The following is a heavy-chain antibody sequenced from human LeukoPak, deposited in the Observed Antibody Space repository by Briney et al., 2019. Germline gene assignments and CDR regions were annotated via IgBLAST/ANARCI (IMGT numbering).Heavy chain of an antibody. D-gene: IGHD5-18*01. CDR3: ARTTWIQLWSEVDY. Sequence: KPGGSLRLSCAASGFTFSSYAMTWVRQAPGKGLECVSMISGSGGSTYYADSVKGRFTISRDNSENALYLQMDSLRAEDTAVYYCARTTWIQLWSEVDYWGQGTLVTVSS. CDR1: GFTFSSYA. J-gene: IGHJ4*02. CDR2: ISGSGGST. V-gene: IGHV3-23*01.